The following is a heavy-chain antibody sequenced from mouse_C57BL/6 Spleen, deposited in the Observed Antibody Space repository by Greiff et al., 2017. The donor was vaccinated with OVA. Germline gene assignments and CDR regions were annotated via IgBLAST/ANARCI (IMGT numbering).Heavy chain of an antibody. D-gene: IGHD4-1*01. CDR3: ARETGLGRDY. V-gene: IGHV1-50*01. J-gene: IGHJ4*01. Sequence: QVQLQQPGAELVKPGASVKLSCKASGYTFTSYWMQWVKQRPGQGLEWIGEIDPSDSYTNYNQKFKGKATLTVDTSSSTAYMQLSSLTSEDSAVYYCARETGLGRDYWGQGTPVTVSS. CDR1: GYTFTSYW. CDR2: IDPSDSYT.